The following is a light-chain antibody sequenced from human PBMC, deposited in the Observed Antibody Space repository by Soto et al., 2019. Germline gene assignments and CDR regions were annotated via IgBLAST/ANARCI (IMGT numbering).Light chain of an antibody. CDR2: GTS. V-gene: IGKV3-15*01. CDR3: QQYHMWPPYT. J-gene: IGKJ2*01. CDR1: QYISVD. Sequence: EIVMTQSPPTLSVSPGERVSLSCRASQYISVDLAWYQQRPGQAPRPLIFGTSIRATGIPGRFSGSGSGTEFTLTIDNLQSEDFAVYYWQQYHMWPPYTYGQRTKVDIK.